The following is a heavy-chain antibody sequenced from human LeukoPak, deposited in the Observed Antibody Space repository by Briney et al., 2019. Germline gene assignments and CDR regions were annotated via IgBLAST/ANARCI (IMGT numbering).Heavy chain of an antibody. Sequence: GESLKISCKGSRYSFTSYWISWVRQMPGKGLEWMGRIDPSDSYTNYSPSFQGHVTISADKSISTAYLQWSSLKASDTAMYYCARHPRIVVVPAAPVGMDVWGKGTTVTVSS. CDR2: IDPSDSYT. J-gene: IGHJ6*04. CDR3: ARHPRIVVVPAAPVGMDV. CDR1: RYSFTSYW. V-gene: IGHV5-10-1*01. D-gene: IGHD2-2*01.